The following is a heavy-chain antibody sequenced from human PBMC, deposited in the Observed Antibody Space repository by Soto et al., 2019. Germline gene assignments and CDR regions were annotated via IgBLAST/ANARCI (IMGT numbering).Heavy chain of an antibody. CDR3: ARDYKRYSYGPGY. CDR1: GVRFTSYC. CDR2: ISAYNGNT. D-gene: IGHD5-18*01. J-gene: IGHJ4*02. Sequence: AVSAKVSCKECGVRFTSYCRSWARQAPGQGLEWMGWISAYNGNTNYAQKLQGRVTMTTDTSTSTAYMELRSLRSDDTAVYYCARDYKRYSYGPGYWGQGTLVTSPQ. V-gene: IGHV1-18*01.